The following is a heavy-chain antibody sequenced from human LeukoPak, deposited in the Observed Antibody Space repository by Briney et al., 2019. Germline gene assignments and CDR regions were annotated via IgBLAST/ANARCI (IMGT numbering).Heavy chain of an antibody. V-gene: IGHV5-51*01. J-gene: IGHJ6*02. CDR2: IYPGDSDT. CDR3: ARSAGSHYVMDV. D-gene: IGHD1-26*01. CDR1: GXSFTNSC. Sequence: GESLKISFKGSGXSFTNSCIGWVRQMPGKGLEWMGIIYPGDSDTRYSPSFQGQVTISADKSISTAYLQWSSLKASDTAMYYCARSAGSHYVMDVRGQGTTVTVSS.